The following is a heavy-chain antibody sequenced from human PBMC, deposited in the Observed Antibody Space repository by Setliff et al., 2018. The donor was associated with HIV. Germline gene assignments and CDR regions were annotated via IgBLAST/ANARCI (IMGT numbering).Heavy chain of an antibody. D-gene: IGHD2-21*02. V-gene: IGHV4-34*01. Sequence: LSLTCSVYGTSFSDHYWSWVRQTPGKGLEWIGEMNQSGTTNYNPSLKSRVTMPIDTSERQFSLKLTSVTAADTAVYYCVRWYYCVSGACYRADYWGQGTMVTVSS. CDR1: GTSFSDHY. CDR2: MNQSGTT. J-gene: IGHJ4*02. CDR3: VRWYYCVSGACYRADY.